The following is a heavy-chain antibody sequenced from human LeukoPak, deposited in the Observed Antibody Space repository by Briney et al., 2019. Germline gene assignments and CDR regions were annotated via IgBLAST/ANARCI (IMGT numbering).Heavy chain of an antibody. CDR2: ITADSGTT. CDR1: GFTFSTKS. Sequence: GGSLRLSCAVSGFTFSTKSMNWVRQATGKGLEWVSYITADSGTTYYADSVKGRFTISRDNAKNSLYLQMNSLRDEDTAVYYCASRDYFDCWGQGTLVTVSS. J-gene: IGHJ4*01. V-gene: IGHV3-48*02. CDR3: ASRDYFDC.